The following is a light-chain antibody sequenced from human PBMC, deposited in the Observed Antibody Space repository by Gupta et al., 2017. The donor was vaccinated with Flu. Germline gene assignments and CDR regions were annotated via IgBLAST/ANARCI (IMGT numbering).Light chain of an antibody. Sequence: QSALTQPASVSGSPGPSITISCTGTSSDVVDYEFVSWYQQHPGKAPNIIIYEVSNRPSGLSTRFSGSKSGNTASLTISGLQAEDEADYYCSSYARMSTLVFGTGTRVSVL. CDR1: SSDVVDYEF. CDR3: SSYARMSTLV. J-gene: IGLJ1*01. CDR2: EVS. V-gene: IGLV2-14*01.